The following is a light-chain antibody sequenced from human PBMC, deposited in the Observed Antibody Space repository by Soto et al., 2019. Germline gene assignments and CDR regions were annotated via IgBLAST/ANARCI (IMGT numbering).Light chain of an antibody. CDR3: LQYGSSKT. J-gene: IGKJ1*01. Sequence: EIVLTQSPGTLSLSPGERATLSCRASQSVRSSYLAWYQQKPGQAPRLLIYGASSRATGIPDRVSGSGSGTDFTLTISRLEPEDFAVYYCLQYGSSKTFGQGTKVEIK. V-gene: IGKV3-20*01. CDR2: GAS. CDR1: QSVRSSY.